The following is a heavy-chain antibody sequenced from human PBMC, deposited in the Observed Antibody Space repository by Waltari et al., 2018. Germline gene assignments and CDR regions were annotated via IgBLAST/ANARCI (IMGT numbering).Heavy chain of an antibody. CDR1: GFTVSSNY. CDR3: ARATKIYYYYGMDV. J-gene: IGHJ6*02. V-gene: IGHV3-53*01. D-gene: IGHD2-8*01. CDR2: IYSGGST. Sequence: EVQLVESGGGLIQPGGSLRLSCAASGFTVSSNYMSWVRQAPGKGLEWVSVIYSGGSTYYADSVKGRFTISRDNSKNTLYLQMNSLRAEDTAVYYCARATKIYYYYGMDVWGQGTTVTVSS.